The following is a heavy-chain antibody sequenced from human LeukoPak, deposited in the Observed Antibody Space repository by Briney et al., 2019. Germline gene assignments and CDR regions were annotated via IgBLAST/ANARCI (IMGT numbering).Heavy chain of an antibody. CDR3: ATWYSSGWYLGY. J-gene: IGHJ4*02. CDR1: GGSISYYY. V-gene: IGHV3-11*04. Sequence: LSLTCTVSGGSISYYYWSWVRQAPGKGLEWVSYIRGGGSATYYADSVKGRFTVSRDNAKNSLYLQMNSLRAEDTAVYYCATWYSSGWYLGYWGQGTLVTVSS. D-gene: IGHD6-19*01. CDR2: IRGGGSAT.